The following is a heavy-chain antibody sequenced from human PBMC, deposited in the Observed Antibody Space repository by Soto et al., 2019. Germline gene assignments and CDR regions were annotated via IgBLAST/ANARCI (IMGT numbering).Heavy chain of an antibody. D-gene: IGHD1-7*01. CDR3: ARESVENWTYEAH. Sequence: QVQQLESGPGLVKPWDTLSLTCTVSGAYVREFSCSWIRQPAGKGLEWIGRITVNGITQYTPSFRSRVTMSMDTSRNQFYLNLQSATAADTALYYCARESVENWTYEAHWGQGTLVTVSS. J-gene: IGHJ1*01. V-gene: IGHV4-4*07. CDR2: ITVNGIT. CDR1: GAYVREFS.